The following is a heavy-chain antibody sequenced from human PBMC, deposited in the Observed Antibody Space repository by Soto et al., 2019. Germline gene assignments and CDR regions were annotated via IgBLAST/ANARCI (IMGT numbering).Heavy chain of an antibody. CDR2: IYTSGST. Sequence: LSLTLTVSGGSISSYYWSWIRHPAGKGLEWIGRIYTSGSTKYNPSLKSRVTMSVDTSKNQFSLKLSSVTAADTAVYYCARGEGSWYATLGYGTEVWGKGNTVTVSS. J-gene: IGHJ6*04. CDR1: GGSISSYY. CDR3: ARGEGSWYATLGYGTEV. V-gene: IGHV4-4*07. D-gene: IGHD6-13*01.